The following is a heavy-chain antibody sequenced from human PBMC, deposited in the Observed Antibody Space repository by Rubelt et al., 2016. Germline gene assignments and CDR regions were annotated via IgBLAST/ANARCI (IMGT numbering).Heavy chain of an antibody. J-gene: IGHJ4*02. CDR3: ARERLSGGVSY. Sequence: QVQLQESGPRLVKPSETLSLTCTVSGYSISRGFFWAWIRQPPGKGLAWIGSIYYSWSTYYNPSLKGGVTISVDTSTIRFSPKLSSVTAADTAVYYCARERLSGGVSYWGQGTLVTVSS. CDR2: IYYSWST. CDR1: GYSISRGFF. V-gene: IGHV4-38-2*02. D-gene: IGHD6-13*01.